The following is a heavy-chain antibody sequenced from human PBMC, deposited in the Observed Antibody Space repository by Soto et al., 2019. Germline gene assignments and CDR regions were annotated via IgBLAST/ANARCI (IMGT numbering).Heavy chain of an antibody. D-gene: IGHD4-17*01. CDR3: PGAGVTTWFSTPNWFDP. CDR1: GYTFTSYA. V-gene: IGHV1-3*05. J-gene: IGHJ5*02. Sequence: QVQLVQSGAEEKKPGASVKVSCKASGYTFTSYAMHWVRQAPGQRLEWMGWINAGNGNTKYSQKFQGRVTITRDTTAHTACMEPSSLRSEDTAEYYWPGAGVTTWFSTPNWFDPWGQGTLVTVSS. CDR2: INAGNGNT.